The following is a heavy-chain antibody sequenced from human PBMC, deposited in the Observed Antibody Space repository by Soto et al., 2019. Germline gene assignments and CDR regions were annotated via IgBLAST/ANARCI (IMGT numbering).Heavy chain of an antibody. CDR3: ARAFMATMVPECFQH. Sequence: QVQLMDSGGGLVKPGGSLRLSCAASGFIFSDYYMSWVRQAPGKGLEWVSYISGSSSTKYYADSVKGRFTISRDNARNSVYLQMDSLRAEDTAVYFCARAFMATMVPECFQHWGQGTLVTVSS. V-gene: IGHV3-11*01. CDR1: GFIFSDYY. J-gene: IGHJ1*01. D-gene: IGHD5-12*01. CDR2: ISGSSSTK.